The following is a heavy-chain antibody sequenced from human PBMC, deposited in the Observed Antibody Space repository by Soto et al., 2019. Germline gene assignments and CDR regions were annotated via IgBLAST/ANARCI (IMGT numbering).Heavy chain of an antibody. D-gene: IGHD2-2*01. CDR1: GFTFSSYG. CDR2: TWYDGSNK. V-gene: IGHV3-33*01. Sequence: GGSLRLSCAASGFTFSSYGMHWVRQAPGKGLEWVAVTWYDGSNKYYADSVKGRFTISRDNSKNTLYLQMNSLRAEDTAVYYCTRDPPADSHWGQGTLVTVSS. CDR3: TRDPPADSH. J-gene: IGHJ4*02.